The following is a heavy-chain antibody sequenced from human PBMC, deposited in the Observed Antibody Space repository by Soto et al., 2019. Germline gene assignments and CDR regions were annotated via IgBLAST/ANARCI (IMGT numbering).Heavy chain of an antibody. V-gene: IGHV4-59*01. D-gene: IGHD3-9*01. CDR2: IIYSSGST. CDR1: GDSITGYY. J-gene: IGHJ4*02. Sequence: SETVSLTCSVSGDSITGYYWGWIRQPPGKGLEWIGPIIYSSGSTNYSPSLKSRVTISLDTSKNQFSLKLSSVTAADTAVYYCARGNFYYDSLTGFYPGYYFDYWGQGTRVTVSS. CDR3: ARGNFYYDSLTGFYPGYYFDY.